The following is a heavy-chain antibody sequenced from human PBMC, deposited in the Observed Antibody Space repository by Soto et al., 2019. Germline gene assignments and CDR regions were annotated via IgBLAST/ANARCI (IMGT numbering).Heavy chain of an antibody. Sequence: QVQLQQWGAGLLKPSETLSLTCAVYGGSFSGYYWSWIRQPPGKGLEWIGEINHSGSTNYNPSLKSRVTISVDTSKNQFSLKLSSVTAADTPVYYCARRLKQWLGAFDIWGQGTMVTVSS. CDR3: ARRLKQWLGAFDI. D-gene: IGHD6-19*01. V-gene: IGHV4-34*01. CDR2: INHSGST. J-gene: IGHJ3*02. CDR1: GGSFSGYY.